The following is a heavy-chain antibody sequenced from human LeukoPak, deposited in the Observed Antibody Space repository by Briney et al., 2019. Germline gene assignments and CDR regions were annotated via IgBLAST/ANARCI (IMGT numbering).Heavy chain of an antibody. CDR1: GYTFTSYY. Sequence: ASVKVSCKASGYTFTSYYMHWVRQAPGQGLEWMGIINPSGGSTSYAQKFQGRVTMTRDTSTSTVYMELSSLRSEGTAVYYCARARSGYSSGWYQFTYWGQGTLVTVSS. J-gene: IGHJ4*02. D-gene: IGHD6-19*01. V-gene: IGHV1-46*01. CDR3: ARARSGYSSGWYQFTY. CDR2: INPSGGST.